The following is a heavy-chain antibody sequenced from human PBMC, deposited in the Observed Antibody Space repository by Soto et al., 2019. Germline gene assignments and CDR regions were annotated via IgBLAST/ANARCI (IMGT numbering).Heavy chain of an antibody. J-gene: IGHJ6*02. D-gene: IGHD2-15*01. V-gene: IGHV1-8*01. CDR1: GYTFTSYD. CDR2: MNPNSGNT. Sequence: ASVKVSCKASGYTFTSYDINWVRQATGQGLEWMGWMNPNSGNTGYAQKFQGRVTMTRNTSISTAYMELSSLRSEDTAVYYCARDYVVLVAVTPKYGMDVWGQGTMVTVSX. CDR3: ARDYVVLVAVTPKYGMDV.